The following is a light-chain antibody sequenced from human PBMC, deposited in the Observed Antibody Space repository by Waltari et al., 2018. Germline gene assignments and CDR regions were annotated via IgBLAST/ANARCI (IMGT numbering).Light chain of an antibody. V-gene: IGLV2-14*04. CDR2: DVT. CDR3: NSYTISSTLWV. J-gene: IGLJ3*02. Sequence: QQNPRKASKLMSYDVTRRPAGVADRFSVSKSGNTASLTIAGRQAEYEADYYCNSYTISSTLWVFGGGTKLTVL.